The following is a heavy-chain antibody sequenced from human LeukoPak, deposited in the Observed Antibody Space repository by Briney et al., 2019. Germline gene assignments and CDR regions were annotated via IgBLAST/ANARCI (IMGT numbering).Heavy chain of an antibody. CDR3: ARSDSSSSEYSYGWYYFDY. CDR1: GGSISSYY. V-gene: IGHV4-59*01. J-gene: IGHJ4*02. CDR2: IYYSGST. Sequence: SETLSLTCTVSGGSISSYYWSWIRQPPGKGLEWIGYIYYSGSTNYNPSLKSRVTISVDTSKNQFSLKLSSVTAADTAVYYCARSDSSSSEYSYGWYYFDYWGQGTLVTVSS. D-gene: IGHD6-6*01.